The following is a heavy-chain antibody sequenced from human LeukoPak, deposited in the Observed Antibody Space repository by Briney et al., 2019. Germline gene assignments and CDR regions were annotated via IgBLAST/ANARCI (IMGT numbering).Heavy chain of an antibody. J-gene: IGHJ4*02. V-gene: IGHV3-7*01. D-gene: IGHD4-17*01. CDR2: IKQDGSEK. Sequence: GGSLRLSCAGSGFIFSSHWMIWVRQAPGKGPEWVANIKQDGSEKYYADSVKGRFTISRDNTKSSMYLEMNSLRAEDTAVYYCVRYRDGEYDFWGQGSLVTVSS. CDR1: GFIFSSHW. CDR3: VRYRDGEYDF.